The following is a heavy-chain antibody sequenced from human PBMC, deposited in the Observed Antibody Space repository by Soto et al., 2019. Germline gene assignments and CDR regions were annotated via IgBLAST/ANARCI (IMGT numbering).Heavy chain of an antibody. J-gene: IGHJ3*02. CDR2: IVVGRGNT. CDR1: GFTFTSSA. CDR3: AATTPPYYYDSSGYPDAFDI. D-gene: IGHD3-22*01. Sequence: ASVKVSCKASGFTFTSSAVQWVRQARGQRLEWIGWIVVGRGNTNYAQKFQERVTITRDMSTSTAYMELSSLRSEDTAVYYCAATTPPYYYDSSGYPDAFDIWGQGTMVTVS. V-gene: IGHV1-58*01.